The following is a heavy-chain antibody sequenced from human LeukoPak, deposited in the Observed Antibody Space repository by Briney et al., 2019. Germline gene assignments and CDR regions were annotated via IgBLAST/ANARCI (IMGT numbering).Heavy chain of an antibody. CDR2: ISASGDNT. Sequence: PGGSLRLSCAASGLTFAGYDMSWVRQAPGKGLEWVSTISASGDNTYYAGSVKGRFTISRDNSKNTLYLQMDSLRAEDTAVYYCAKRFCSATRCFHFDYWGQGVLVTVSS. J-gene: IGHJ4*02. CDR3: AKRFCSATRCFHFDY. CDR1: GLTFAGYD. V-gene: IGHV3-23*01. D-gene: IGHD2-2*01.